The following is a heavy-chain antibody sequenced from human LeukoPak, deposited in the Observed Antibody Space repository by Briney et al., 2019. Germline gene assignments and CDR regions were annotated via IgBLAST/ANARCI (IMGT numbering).Heavy chain of an antibody. Sequence: PGGALRLSCAASGLTVSNNYMSWVRQAPGKGLEWVSTISGSGYTTYYADSVKGRFTISRDNSKSTLYVQMNSVRAEDTAVYYCAKDPIYDFWSGYNNWFDPWGQGTLVTVSS. V-gene: IGHV3-23*01. CDR2: ISGSGYTT. CDR3: AKDPIYDFWSGYNNWFDP. J-gene: IGHJ5*02. D-gene: IGHD3-3*01. CDR1: GLTVSNNY.